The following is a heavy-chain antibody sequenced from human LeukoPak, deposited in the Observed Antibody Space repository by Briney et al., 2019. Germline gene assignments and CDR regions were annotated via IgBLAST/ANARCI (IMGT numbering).Heavy chain of an antibody. V-gene: IGHV3-64*01. CDR2: ISRTRSTT. Sequence: GGSLRLSCAASGFTFSNYFMHWVRQAPGKGLEYFSAISRTRSTTYYTNSVKGRFTISRDNSKNTLYLQMGSLRAEDMAVYYCATSRYCSGGDCYSLAFDIWGQGTMVTVSS. CDR3: ATSRYCSGGDCYSLAFDI. CDR1: GFTFSNYF. J-gene: IGHJ3*02. D-gene: IGHD2-15*01.